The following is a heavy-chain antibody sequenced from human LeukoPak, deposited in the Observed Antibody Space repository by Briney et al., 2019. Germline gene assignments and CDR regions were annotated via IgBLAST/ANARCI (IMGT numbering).Heavy chain of an antibody. CDR3: ARQTGSGLFILP. V-gene: IGHV4-39*01. D-gene: IGHD3/OR15-3a*01. CDR1: GVSISSSNSY. CDR2: IYYSGNT. Sequence: PSETLSLTCTVSGVSISSSNSYWDWIRQPPGKGLEWIGSIYYSGNTYYNASLKSQVSISIDTSKNQFSLRLTSVTAADTAVYYCARQTGSGLFILPGGQGTLVTVSS. J-gene: IGHJ4*02.